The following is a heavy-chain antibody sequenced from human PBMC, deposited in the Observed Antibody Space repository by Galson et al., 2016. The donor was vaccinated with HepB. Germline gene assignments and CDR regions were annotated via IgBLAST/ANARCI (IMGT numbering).Heavy chain of an antibody. J-gene: IGHJ6*02. V-gene: IGHV6-1*01. CDR1: GDSDSSSTAA. CDR2: TQYRSKWES. Sequence: CAISGDSDSSSTAAWHWIRQSPSRGLEWLARTQYRSKWESHYADSVRSRVIVIPDTSKNLLTLQVNSVSPEDTAVYYCVKGPPAYHYYGMDVWGQGTPVTVSS. CDR3: VKGPPAYHYYGMDV.